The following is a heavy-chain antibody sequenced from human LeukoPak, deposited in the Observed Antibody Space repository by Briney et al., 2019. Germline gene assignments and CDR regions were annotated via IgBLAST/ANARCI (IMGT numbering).Heavy chain of an antibody. J-gene: IGHJ5*02. CDR2: IYYSGST. CDR1: GGSISSSGYY. Sequence: SETLSLTCTVSGGSISSSGYYWCWIRQRPGKGLEWIAGIYYSGSTYYNPSLKSRVTISVDTSKNQLSLKLSSLTAADTAVYYCARHEYSGSYYGLSWFDPWGQGTLVTVSS. V-gene: IGHV4-39*01. CDR3: ARHEYSGSYYGLSWFDP. D-gene: IGHD1-26*01.